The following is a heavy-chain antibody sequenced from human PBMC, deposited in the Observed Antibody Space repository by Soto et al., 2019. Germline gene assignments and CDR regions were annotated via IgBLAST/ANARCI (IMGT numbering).Heavy chain of an antibody. CDR2: INSGGST. CDR1: GFDVSVNY. CDR3: VRENYYYCMDV. V-gene: IGHV3-66*01. Sequence: EVQLVESGGTLVQPGGSLRLSCAASGFDVSVNYMTWVRQAPGKGLEWVSAINSGGSTFYADSVKGRFTISRDNSKNTLYLQMNSLRVEDTAMYYCVRENYYYCMDVWGQGTAVTVSS. J-gene: IGHJ6*02.